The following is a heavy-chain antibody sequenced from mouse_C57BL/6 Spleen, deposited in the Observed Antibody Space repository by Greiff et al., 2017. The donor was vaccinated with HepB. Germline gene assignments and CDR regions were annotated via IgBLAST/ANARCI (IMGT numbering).Heavy chain of an antibody. V-gene: IGHV1-22*01. Sequence: EVQLQQSGPELVKPGASVKMSCKASGYTFTDYNMHWVKQSHGKSLEWIGYINPNNGGTSYNQKFKGKATLTVNKSSSTAYMELRSLTSEDSAVYYCARSVRPYWYFDVWGTGTTVTVSS. J-gene: IGHJ1*03. CDR3: ARSVRPYWYFDV. CDR2: INPNNGGT. CDR1: GYTFTDYN. D-gene: IGHD2-14*01.